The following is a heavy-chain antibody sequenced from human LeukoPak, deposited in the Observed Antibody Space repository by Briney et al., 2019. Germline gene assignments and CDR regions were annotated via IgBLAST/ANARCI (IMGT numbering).Heavy chain of an antibody. CDR1: GFTFSSYA. CDR3: AKDRNVYCSSTSCSSEFDY. V-gene: IGHV3-23*01. D-gene: IGHD2-2*01. J-gene: IGHJ4*02. CDR2: ISGSGGST. Sequence: GGSLRLSCAASGFTFSSYAMSWVRQAPGKGLEWVSAISGSGGSTYYADSVKGRFTISRDNSKNTLYLQMNSLGAEDTAVYYCAKDRNVYCSSTSCSSEFDYWGQGTLVTVSS.